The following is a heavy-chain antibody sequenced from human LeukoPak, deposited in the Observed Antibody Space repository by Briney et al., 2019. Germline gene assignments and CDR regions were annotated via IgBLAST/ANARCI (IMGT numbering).Heavy chain of an antibody. CDR1: GGSISSYY. D-gene: IGHD3-10*01. CDR3: ARLYGSGSYYKRQAFDY. J-gene: IGHJ4*02. Sequence: SSETLSLPCTVSGGSISSYYWSWIRQPAGKGLEWIGRIYTSGSTNYNPSLKSRVTMSVDTSKNQFSLKLSSVTAADTAVYYCARLYGSGSYYKRQAFDYWGQGTLVTVSS. V-gene: IGHV4-4*07. CDR2: IYTSGST.